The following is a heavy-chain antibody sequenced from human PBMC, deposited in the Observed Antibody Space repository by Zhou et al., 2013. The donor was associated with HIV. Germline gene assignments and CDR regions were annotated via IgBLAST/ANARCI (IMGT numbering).Heavy chain of an antibody. V-gene: IGHV1-24*01. CDR2: FDPQNRET. D-gene: IGHD1-1*01. CDR3: ATDRVLEERLQNALAI. J-gene: IGHJ3*02. Sequence: QIHLVQSGAEVKKPGASVKVSCKASGDTLTGYGISWVRQSPGSGLEWVGRFDPQNRETTYGQTFQGRLTLTGETSTDTAFLEVASLTSDDTAVYYCATDRVLEERLQNALAIWGQGTLVSVSS. CDR1: GDTLTGYG.